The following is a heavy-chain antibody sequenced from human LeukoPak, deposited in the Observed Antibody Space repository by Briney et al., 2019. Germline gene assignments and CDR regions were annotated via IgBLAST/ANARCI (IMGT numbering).Heavy chain of an antibody. CDR3: AKGDSSGYYYYHYFDY. J-gene: IGHJ4*02. CDR2: IIGSGGST. CDR1: VLPSSNYA. D-gene: IGHD3-22*01. Sequence: GGSLRLSCAASVLPSSNYAMSWIRQPPGKGLQWVASIIGSGGSTTYADSVKGRFTISRDNSKNTLYLQMNSLRAEDTAVYYCAKGDSSGYYYYHYFDYWGQGTLVTVSS. V-gene: IGHV3-23*01.